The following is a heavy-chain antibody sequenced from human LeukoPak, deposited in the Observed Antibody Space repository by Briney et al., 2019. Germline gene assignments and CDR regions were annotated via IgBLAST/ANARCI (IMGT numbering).Heavy chain of an antibody. J-gene: IGHJ4*02. CDR3: AKEDKWELPFDY. CDR1: GFTFSIYW. D-gene: IGHD1-26*01. V-gene: IGHV3-23*01. CDR2: ISGSGGST. Sequence: PGGSLRLSCAASGFTFSIYWMTWVRQAPGKGLEWVSAISGSGGSTYYADSVKGRFTISRDNSKNTLYLQMNSLRAEDTAVYYCAKEDKWELPFDYWGQGTLVTVSS.